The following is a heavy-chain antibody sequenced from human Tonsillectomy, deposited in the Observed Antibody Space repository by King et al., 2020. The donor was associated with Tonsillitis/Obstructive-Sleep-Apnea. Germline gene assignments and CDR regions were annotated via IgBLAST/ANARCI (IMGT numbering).Heavy chain of an antibody. D-gene: IGHD6-6*01. CDR3: ARSLAAKNCLDP. CDR1: GGTFSSYA. CDR2: FIPFLGIA. V-gene: IGHV1-69*09. Sequence: VQLVQSGAEVRKPGSSVKVSCKASGGTFSSYAINWVRQAPGQGLEWMGRFIPFLGIANYAQKFQGRVTITADRSTSTAFMELSSLTSEETAMYYCARSLAAKNCLDPWGQGTLVTVSS. J-gene: IGHJ5*02.